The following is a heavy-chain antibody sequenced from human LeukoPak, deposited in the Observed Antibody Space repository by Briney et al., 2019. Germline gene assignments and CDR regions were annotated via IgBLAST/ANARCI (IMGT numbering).Heavy chain of an antibody. D-gene: IGHD6-13*01. Sequence: GGSLRLSCAASGFTFSSYGMHWVRQAPGKGLEWVAVISYDGSNKYYADSVKGRFTISRDNSKNTLYLQMNSLRAEDTAVYYCATVKLGSSWSILDYWGQGTLVTVSS. CDR2: ISYDGSNK. CDR3: ATVKLGSSWSILDY. CDR1: GFTFSSYG. V-gene: IGHV3-30*03. J-gene: IGHJ4*02.